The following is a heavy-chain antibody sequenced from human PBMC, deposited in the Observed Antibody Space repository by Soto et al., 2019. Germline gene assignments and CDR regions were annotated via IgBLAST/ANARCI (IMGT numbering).Heavy chain of an antibody. CDR2: ISGSGGST. J-gene: IGHJ5*02. Sequence: GGSLRLSCAASGFTFSSYAMSWVRQAPGKGLEWVSAISGSGGSTYYADSVKGRFTISRDNSKNTLYLQMNSLRAEDTAVYYCAKDYCSSTSCANWFDPWGQGTLVTVSS. CDR3: AKDYCSSTSCANWFDP. CDR1: GFTFSSYA. D-gene: IGHD2-2*01. V-gene: IGHV3-23*01.